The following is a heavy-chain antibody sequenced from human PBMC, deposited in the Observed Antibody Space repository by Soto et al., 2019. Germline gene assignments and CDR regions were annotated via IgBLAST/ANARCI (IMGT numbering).Heavy chain of an antibody. J-gene: IGHJ4*02. CDR1: GFSLNTRDVG. CDR3: AHCRGGVASF. V-gene: IGHV2-5*02. D-gene: IGHD3-16*01. Sequence: QITLNESGPALVKPTQTLTLTCTFSGFSLNTRDVGVGWIRQPPGKALEWLGVVYWDDDKTYSPSLKSRLTITKHTPHNQVVLRMTKMDPVDTATYYCAHCRGGVASFWGQGNLVTVSS. CDR2: VYWDDDK.